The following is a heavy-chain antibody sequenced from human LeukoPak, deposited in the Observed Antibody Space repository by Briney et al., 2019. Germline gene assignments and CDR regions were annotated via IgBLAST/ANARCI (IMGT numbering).Heavy chain of an antibody. CDR2: ISGSGGST. J-gene: IGHJ4*02. CDR3: AKPGAHYYDSSGAYFDY. CDR1: GFTFSSYA. V-gene: IGHV3-23*01. D-gene: IGHD3-22*01. Sequence: GGSLRLSCAASGFTFSSYAMNWVRQAPGKGLEWVSAISGSGGSTYYADSVKGRFTISRDNSKNTLYLQMNSLRAEDTAVYYCAKPGAHYYDSSGAYFDYWGQGTLVTVSS.